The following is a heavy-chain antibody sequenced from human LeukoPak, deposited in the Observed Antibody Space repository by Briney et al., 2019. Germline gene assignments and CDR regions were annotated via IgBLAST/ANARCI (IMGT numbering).Heavy chain of an antibody. CDR1: GYTFTSSA. Sequence: TSVKVSCKASGYTFTSSAMQWVRQARGQRLEWIGWIVVCSGNTNYAQKFQERVTITRDMSTSTAYMELSSLRSEDTAVYYCAAGIRYDFWSGYTYNYWGQGTLVTVSS. CDR3: AAGIRYDFWSGYTYNY. CDR2: IVVCSGNT. V-gene: IGHV1-58*02. D-gene: IGHD3-3*01. J-gene: IGHJ4*02.